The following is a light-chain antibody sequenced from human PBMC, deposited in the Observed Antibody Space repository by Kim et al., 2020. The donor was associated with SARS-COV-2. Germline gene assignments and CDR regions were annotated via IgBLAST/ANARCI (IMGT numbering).Light chain of an antibody. CDR1: QSVSSN. V-gene: IGKV3D-15*01. Sequence: VPPGERATHAGRARQSVSSNLAWYQQKPGKAPRLLISGASSRATGIPARFSGSGWGTDFTLTISSLQSEDFAVYYCQQSNDWPLTFGGGTKVDIK. J-gene: IGKJ4*01. CDR2: GAS. CDR3: QQSNDWPLT.